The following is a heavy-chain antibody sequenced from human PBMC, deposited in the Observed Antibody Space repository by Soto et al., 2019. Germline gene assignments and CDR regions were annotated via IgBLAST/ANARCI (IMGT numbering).Heavy chain of an antibody. V-gene: IGHV1-69*13. CDR1: GGTFRSYA. D-gene: IGHD3-22*01. CDR2: IIPIFGTA. J-gene: IGHJ4*02. Sequence: SVKVSCKASGGTFRSYAISWVRQAPGQGLEWMGGIIPIFGTANYAQKFQGRVTITADESTSTAYMELSSLRSEDTAVYYCARSPPPQYYYDSSGYYTPPDYWGQGTLVTVSS. CDR3: ARSPPPQYYYDSSGYYTPPDY.